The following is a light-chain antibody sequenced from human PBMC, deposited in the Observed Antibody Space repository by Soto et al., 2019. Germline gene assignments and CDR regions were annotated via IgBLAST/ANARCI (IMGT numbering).Light chain of an antibody. CDR3: MQALQTPPA. Sequence: DIVLTQSPLSLPVTPGEPASISGSSSQSLLHTNGYNYLDWYLQKPGQCPQLLIYLGSHRASGVPDRLSGSGSGIDFPLDISRLEAEDVVLYECMQALQTPPAFGQGTKVEIQ. CDR1: QSLLHTNGYNY. CDR2: LGS. V-gene: IGKV2-28*01. J-gene: IGKJ1*01.